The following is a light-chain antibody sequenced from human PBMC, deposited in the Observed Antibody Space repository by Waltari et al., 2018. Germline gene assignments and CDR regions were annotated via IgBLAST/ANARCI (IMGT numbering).Light chain of an antibody. V-gene: IGKV3-20*01. CDR3: QHYVRLPAT. CDR1: QSVSRS. Sequence: SCRASQSVSRSLAWYQQKPGQAPKLLIYGASTRATGIPDRFTGSGSGTDVSLTISSLEPEDFAIYFCQHYVRLPATFGQGTKVEIK. J-gene: IGKJ1*01. CDR2: GAS.